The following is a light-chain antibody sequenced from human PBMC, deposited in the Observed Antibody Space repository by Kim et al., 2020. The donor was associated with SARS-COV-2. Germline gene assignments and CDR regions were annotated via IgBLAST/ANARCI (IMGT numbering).Light chain of an antibody. J-gene: IGLJ2*01. CDR3: QAWDSSTVV. V-gene: IGLV3-1*01. CDR2: QDT. CDR1: KLGEKY. Sequence: SYELTQPPSVSVSPGQTASITCSGDKLGEKYACWYQQKPGQSPVLVLYQDTKRPSGIPERFSGSNSGNTATLTISGTQAMDEADYYCQAWDSSTVVFGGGTQLTVL.